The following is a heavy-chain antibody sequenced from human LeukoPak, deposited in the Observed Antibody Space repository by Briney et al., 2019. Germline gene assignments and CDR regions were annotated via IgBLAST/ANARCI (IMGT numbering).Heavy chain of an antibody. Sequence: SETLSLTCTVSGGSISSGSYYWSWIRQPAGKGLEWIGRIYTSGSTNYNTSLKSRVTISVDTSKNQFSLKLSSVTAADTAVYYCARGPGFGGTYYMDVWGKGTTVTVSS. J-gene: IGHJ6*03. D-gene: IGHD3-10*01. CDR2: IYTSGST. CDR1: GGSISSGSYY. CDR3: ARGPGFGGTYYMDV. V-gene: IGHV4-61*02.